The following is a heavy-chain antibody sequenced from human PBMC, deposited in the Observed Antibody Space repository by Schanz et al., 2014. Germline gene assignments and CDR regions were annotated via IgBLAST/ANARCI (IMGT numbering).Heavy chain of an antibody. CDR3: AKDLAAVGVFDY. J-gene: IGHJ4*02. V-gene: IGHV3-23*01. CDR2: ISGSGVTI. Sequence: EVQLLESGGGLVQPGGSLRLSCVASGFTFSSYAMSWVRQTPGKGLEWVSVISGSGVTIYYADSVKGRFTISRDNSKNTLDLQMNSLRAEDTAIYYCAKDLAAVGVFDYWGQGSLVTVSP. D-gene: IGHD6-13*01. CDR1: GFTFSSYA.